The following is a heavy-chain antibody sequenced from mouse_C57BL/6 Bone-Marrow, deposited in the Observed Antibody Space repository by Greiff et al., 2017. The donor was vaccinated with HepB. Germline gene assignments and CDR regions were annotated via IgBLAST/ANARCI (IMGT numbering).Heavy chain of an antibody. CDR2: IYIGNGYT. J-gene: IGHJ4*01. Sequence: SGAELVRPGSSVQMSCKTSGYTFTSYGINWVKQRPGQGLEWIGYIYIGNGYTEYNEKFKGKATLTSDTSSSTAYMQLSSLTSEDSAIYFWAREEVTTGIGGAMDYWGQGTSVTVSS. D-gene: IGHD2-2*01. CDR1: GYTFTSYG. V-gene: IGHV1-58*01. CDR3: AREEVTTGIGGAMDY.